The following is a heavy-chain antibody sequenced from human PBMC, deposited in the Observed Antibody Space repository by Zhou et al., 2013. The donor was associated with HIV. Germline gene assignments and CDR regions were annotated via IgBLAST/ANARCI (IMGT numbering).Heavy chain of an antibody. CDR1: GYTFSSYD. J-gene: IGHJ4*02. CDR2: ISAYNGDT. CDR3: ARDQYPIRTYFYGLGSRDS. Sequence: QVQLVQSGAEVKKPGASVKVSCKASGYTFSSYDITWVRQAPGQGLEWMGWISAYNGDTSYAQKLQGRVTISTDTSTSTAYMELRSLRSDDTAVYYCARDQYPIRTYFYGLGSRDSWGQGTLVTVSS. D-gene: IGHD3-10*01. V-gene: IGHV1-18*01.